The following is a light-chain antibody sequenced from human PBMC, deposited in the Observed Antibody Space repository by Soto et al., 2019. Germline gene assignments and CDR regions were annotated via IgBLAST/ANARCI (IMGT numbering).Light chain of an antibody. CDR2: GNI. V-gene: IGLV1-40*01. CDR1: SSNIGAGYD. CDR3: QSYDSSLSGPYV. Sequence: QSVLTQPPSVSGAPGQRVTSSCTGSSSNIGAGYDVHWYQQLPGTAPKLLIYGNINRPSGVPDRFSGSKSGTSASLAITGLQAEDEADYYCQSYDSSLSGPYVFGTGTKVTVL. J-gene: IGLJ1*01.